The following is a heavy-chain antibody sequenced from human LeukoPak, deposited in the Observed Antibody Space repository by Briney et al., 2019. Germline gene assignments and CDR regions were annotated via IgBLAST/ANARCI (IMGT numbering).Heavy chain of an antibody. D-gene: IGHD6-13*01. CDR2: ISAYNGNT. V-gene: IGHV1-18*01. Sequence: ASVTVSCTASVYTFTSYGISWVRQAPGQGLEWMGWISAYNGNTNYAQKLQGRVNMTTDTSTSTAYMELRSLRSDDTAVYYCARKYSSSWYYFDYWGQGTLVTVSS. CDR1: VYTFTSYG. CDR3: ARKYSSSWYYFDY. J-gene: IGHJ4*02.